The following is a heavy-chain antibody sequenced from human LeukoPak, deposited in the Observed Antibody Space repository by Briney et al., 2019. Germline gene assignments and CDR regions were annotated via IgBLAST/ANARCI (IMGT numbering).Heavy chain of an antibody. Sequence: GVSLRLSCSASGFTFSSYAMHWVRQAPGKGLEYVSAISSNGGSTYYADSVKGRFTISRDNSKNTLYLQMSSLRAEDTAVYYCVKAGQWFGELSAFDIWGQGTMVTVSS. CDR1: GFTFSSYA. CDR3: VKAGQWFGELSAFDI. J-gene: IGHJ3*02. CDR2: ISSNGGST. V-gene: IGHV3-64D*06. D-gene: IGHD3-10*01.